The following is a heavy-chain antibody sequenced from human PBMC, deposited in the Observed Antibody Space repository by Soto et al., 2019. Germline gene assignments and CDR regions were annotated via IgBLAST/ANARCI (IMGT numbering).Heavy chain of an antibody. V-gene: IGHV3-7*01. CDR1: GSTFSSYW. CDR2: ITQDGIEK. J-gene: IGHJ3*02. CDR3: ARAGRITIFSTDYPLNAFDI. D-gene: IGHD3-9*01. Sequence: EVQLVESGGGLVQPGGSLRLSCAASGSTFSSYWMSWVRQAPGKGLEWVANITQDGIEKYYVDSVKGRLTISRYNAKNSLYLQMNSLRAEDTAVYYCARAGRITIFSTDYPLNAFDIWGQGTMVTVSS.